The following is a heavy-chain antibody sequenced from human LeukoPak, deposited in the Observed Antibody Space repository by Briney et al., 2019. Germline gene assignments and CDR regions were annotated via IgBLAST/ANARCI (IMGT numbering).Heavy chain of an antibody. D-gene: IGHD5-12*01. CDR3: ARDIVAPIRGALHNWFDP. CDR1: GFTLRTYS. CDR2: MSNSDII. V-gene: IGHV3-48*01. Sequence: GGSLRLSCTASGFTLRTYSMTWVRQAPGKGLEWVSYMSNSDIIYYGDSVKGRFTISRDTAKNSLNLEMKNLGVEDTGTYFCARDIVAPIRGALHNWFDPWGQGTLVTVSS. J-gene: IGHJ5*02.